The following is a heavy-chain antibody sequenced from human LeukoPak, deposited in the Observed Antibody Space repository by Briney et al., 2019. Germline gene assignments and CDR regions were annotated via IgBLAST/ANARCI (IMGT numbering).Heavy chain of an antibody. V-gene: IGHV4-59*01. J-gene: IGHJ5*02. D-gene: IGHD3-22*01. CDR3: ARSRYYYDSSGNNWFDP. CDR1: GGSLTNYY. CDR2: IYYSGST. Sequence: SETLSLTCTVSGGSLTNYYWSWIRQPPGKGLDWIGHIYYSGSTNYNPSLKSRVTISVDTSKNQFSLKLSSVTAADTAVYYCARSRYYYDSSGNNWFDPWGQGTLVTVSS.